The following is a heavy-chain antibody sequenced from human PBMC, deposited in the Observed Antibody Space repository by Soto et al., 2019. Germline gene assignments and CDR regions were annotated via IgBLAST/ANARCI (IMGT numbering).Heavy chain of an antibody. J-gene: IGHJ3*01. D-gene: IGHD6-6*01. V-gene: IGHV2-5*02. Sequence: QITWKESGPTLVKPTQTLTLTCTFSGFSRTTSCVAVDWIRQPPGKALEWLALIYLDEDPRYRPSLNNSLSNTRETSENQVVLTMTTMDPVEPATYFCAYLHAAAPNAFASWGYGIMVTVSS. CDR2: IYLDEDP. CDR1: GFSRTTSCVA. CDR3: AYLHAAAPNAFAS.